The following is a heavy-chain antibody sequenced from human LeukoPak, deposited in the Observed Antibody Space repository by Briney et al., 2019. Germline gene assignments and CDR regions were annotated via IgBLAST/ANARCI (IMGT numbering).Heavy chain of an antibody. Sequence: PSETLSLTCAVYGGSFSGYYWTWIRQSPGKGLEWIGEINHSGSTHYSPSLKSRITISVDTSKKHFSLRLRSVTAADTAVYYCARPGGLGFYWFDPWGQGTLVTVSS. D-gene: IGHD3-16*01. CDR1: GGSFSGYY. V-gene: IGHV4-34*01. CDR2: INHSGST. CDR3: ARPGGLGFYWFDP. J-gene: IGHJ5*02.